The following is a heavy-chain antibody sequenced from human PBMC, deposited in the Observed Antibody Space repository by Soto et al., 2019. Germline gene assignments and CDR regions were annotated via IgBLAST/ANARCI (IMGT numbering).Heavy chain of an antibody. D-gene: IGHD1-26*01. J-gene: IGHJ4*02. V-gene: IGHV3-74*01. CDR1: GFTFSSYW. Sequence: GGSLRLSCVGSGFTFSSYWMHWVRQAPGKGLEWVAHLYGDGSIINYADSVKGRFTISRDNAKSTLYLQMDSLRVEDTAVYYCVRDRVGVTWDYFDLWGQGTLVTVSS. CDR2: LYGDGSII. CDR3: VRDRVGVTWDYFDL.